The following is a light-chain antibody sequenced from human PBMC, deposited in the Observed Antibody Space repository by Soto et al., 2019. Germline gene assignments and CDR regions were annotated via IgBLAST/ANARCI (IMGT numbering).Light chain of an antibody. V-gene: IGKV1-39*01. Sequence: DIQMTQSPSSLSVSVGDRVTITCRASQNITNYLNWYQQKPGKAPKVLIYAASSLYSGFPSRFSGSGSGTDFTLSISSLQPEDFATYFCQQSYTIHPLYTFGQGTNLEIK. CDR2: AAS. CDR3: QQSYTIHPLYT. J-gene: IGKJ2*01. CDR1: QNITNY.